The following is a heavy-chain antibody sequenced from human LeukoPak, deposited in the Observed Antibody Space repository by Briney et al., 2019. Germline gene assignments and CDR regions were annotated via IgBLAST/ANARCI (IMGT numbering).Heavy chain of an antibody. CDR1: GYTFSDYY. V-gene: IGHV1-2*02. Sequence: ASVKVSCKASGYTFSDYYMHWVRQAPGQGLEWMGWINPNSGGTNYAQKFQGRVTVTRDTPISTAYMELTRVTSDDTAVYYCAREGDYSNYLDYWGQGTLLTVSS. CDR3: AREGDYSNYLDY. D-gene: IGHD4-11*01. CDR2: INPNSGGT. J-gene: IGHJ4*02.